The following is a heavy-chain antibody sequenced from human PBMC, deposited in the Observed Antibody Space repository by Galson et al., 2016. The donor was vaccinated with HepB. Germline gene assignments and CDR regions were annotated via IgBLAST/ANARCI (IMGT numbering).Heavy chain of an antibody. CDR3: ARDAGYNSGWLYFDY. CDR2: IWYDGNKK. D-gene: IGHD6-19*01. V-gene: IGHV3-33*01. J-gene: IGHJ4*02. CDR1: GFTFRSYG. Sequence: SLRLSCAASGFTFRSYGMHWVRQAPGKGLEWVAVIWYDGNKKYYAGSVRGRFTISRDNSKNTLYLQMNSLRVEDTAVYYCARDAGYNSGWLYFDYWGQGTLVTVSS.